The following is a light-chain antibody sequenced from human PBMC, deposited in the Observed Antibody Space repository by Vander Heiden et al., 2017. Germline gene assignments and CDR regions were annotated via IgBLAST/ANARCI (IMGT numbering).Light chain of an antibody. CDR2: GAS. V-gene: IGKV1-27*01. Sequence: DIQMTQSPSSLSASVGDRVTITRRASQGISNFLAWYQQKPGKVPKLLIHGASTLQSGVPSRFSGSGSETDFTLTISGLQAEDVATYYCQKYSSAPLTFGGGTKVEIK. J-gene: IGKJ4*01. CDR1: QGISNF. CDR3: QKYSSAPLT.